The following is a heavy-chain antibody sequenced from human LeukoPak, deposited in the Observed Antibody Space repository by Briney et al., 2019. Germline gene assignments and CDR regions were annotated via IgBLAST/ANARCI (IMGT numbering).Heavy chain of an antibody. V-gene: IGHV1-2*02. J-gene: IGHJ4*02. CDR1: GYTFTGYY. Sequence: ASVKVSCKASGYTFTGYYMHWVRQAPGQGREGRGWINPNSGDTNYSQNFQGMVTMTRDTSISTAYMELSTLRSDDTAVYYCARVVDGYIPYDYWGQGTLVTVSS. CDR2: INPNSGDT. D-gene: IGHD5-24*01. CDR3: ARVVDGYIPYDY.